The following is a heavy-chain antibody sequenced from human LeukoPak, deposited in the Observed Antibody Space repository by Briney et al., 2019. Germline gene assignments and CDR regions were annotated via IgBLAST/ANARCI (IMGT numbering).Heavy chain of an antibody. CDR3: ARVRDFWSGPYAFDI. Sequence: PGGSLRLSCAASGFTFSSYGMHWVRQAPGKGLEWVAFIRYDGSNKYYADSVKGRFTISRDNSKNTLYLQMNSLRAEDTAVYYCARVRDFWSGPYAFDIWGQGTMVTVSS. CDR2: IRYDGSNK. V-gene: IGHV3-30*02. D-gene: IGHD3-3*01. CDR1: GFTFSSYG. J-gene: IGHJ3*02.